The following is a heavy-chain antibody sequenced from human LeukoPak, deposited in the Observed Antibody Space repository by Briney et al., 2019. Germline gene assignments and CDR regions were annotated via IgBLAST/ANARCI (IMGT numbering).Heavy chain of an antibody. CDR2: ISSSSSYT. CDR3: ARGRRINGSGSYYQTLEDY. CDR1: GFTFSDYY. V-gene: IGHV3-11*05. Sequence: PGGSLRLSCAASGFTFSDYYMSWIRQAPGKGLEWVSYISSSSSYTNYADSVKGRFTISRDNAKNSLYLQMNSLRAEDTAVYYCARGRRINGSGSYYQTLEDYWGQGTLVTVPS. J-gene: IGHJ4*02. D-gene: IGHD3-10*01.